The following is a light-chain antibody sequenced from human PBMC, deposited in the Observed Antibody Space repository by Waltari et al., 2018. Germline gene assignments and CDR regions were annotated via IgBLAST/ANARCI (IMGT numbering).Light chain of an antibody. Sequence: DIQMTQSPSTLSASIGDRVTITCRASQSISNWLAWYQQKPGKAPKLLIYKASTLESGVPSRFSGSGSGTEFTLTISSLQPDDFATYYCQQYNNYVATFGQGP. CDR3: QQYNNYVAT. V-gene: IGKV1-5*03. J-gene: IGKJ1*01. CDR2: KAS. CDR1: QSISNW.